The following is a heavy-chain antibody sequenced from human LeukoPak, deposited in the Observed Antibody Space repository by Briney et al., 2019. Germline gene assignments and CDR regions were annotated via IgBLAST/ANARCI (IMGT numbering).Heavy chain of an antibody. D-gene: IGHD3-9*01. J-gene: IGHJ3*02. V-gene: IGHV3-21*01. Sequence: GGSLRLSCAASGFTFSSYNMNWVRQAPGKGLEWVSFISSSGNYIYYADSMKGRFTISRDNAKNSLYLQMNSLRAEDTAVYYCARDIADIPFDIWGQGTMVTVSS. CDR1: GFTFSSYN. CDR2: ISSSGNYI. CDR3: ARDIADIPFDI.